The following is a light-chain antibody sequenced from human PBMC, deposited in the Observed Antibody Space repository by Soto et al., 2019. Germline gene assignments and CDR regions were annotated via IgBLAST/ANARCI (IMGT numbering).Light chain of an antibody. CDR3: GTWDKSLSAGV. CDR1: SSDVGSYNI. CDR2: EGS. V-gene: IGLV2-14*02. J-gene: IGLJ3*02. Sequence: QSALTQPASVSGSPGQSITISCTGTSSDVGSYNIVSWYQQHPGKAPKVMIYEGSKRPSGIPDRFSGSKSGTSATLGITGLQTGDEADYYCGTWDKSLSAGVFGGGTKLTVL.